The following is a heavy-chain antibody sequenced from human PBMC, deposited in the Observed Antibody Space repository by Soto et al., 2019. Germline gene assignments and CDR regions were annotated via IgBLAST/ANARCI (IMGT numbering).Heavy chain of an antibody. V-gene: IGHV4-31*03. CDR1: GASIGSGGYY. D-gene: IGHD2-2*01. CDR2: IYYSGRT. Sequence: QVQLQESGPGLVKPSQTLSLTCTVSGASIGSGGYYWTWIRQHPGRGLEWIGYIYYSGRTYYAPSLNSRVTKAPTTSNNHCSLQLSLGTAADTAVYYSARGFDCINSSCYLAWFAPWGQGTLVTVPS. CDR3: ARGFDCINSSCYLAWFAP. J-gene: IGHJ5*02.